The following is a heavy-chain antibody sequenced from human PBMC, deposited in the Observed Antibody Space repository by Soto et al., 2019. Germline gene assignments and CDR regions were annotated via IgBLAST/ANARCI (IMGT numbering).Heavy chain of an antibody. CDR1: GYTFTSYG. V-gene: IGHV1-18*01. CDR3: ARVEGGIPIFGVVKVGMDV. D-gene: IGHD3-3*01. CDR2: ISAYNGNT. J-gene: IGHJ6*02. Sequence: ASVKVSCKASGYTFTSYGISWVRQAPGQGLEWMGWISAYNGNTNYAQKLQGRVTMTTDTSTSTAYMELRSLRSDDTAVYYCARVEGGIPIFGVVKVGMDVWGQGTTVTASS.